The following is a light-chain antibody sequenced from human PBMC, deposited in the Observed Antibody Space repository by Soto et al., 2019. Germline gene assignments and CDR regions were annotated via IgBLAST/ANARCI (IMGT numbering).Light chain of an antibody. V-gene: IGLV2-11*01. J-gene: IGLJ1*01. CDR3: CSYAGTYTGV. CDR2: EVS. CDR1: RTDVGGYNY. Sequence: QSALTQPRSVSGSPGQSVTISCTGTRTDVGGYNYVSWYQQHPGKAPKLMISEVSKWPSGVPDRFSGSKSGNTASLTISGLQAEDEADYYCCSYAGTYTGVFGTGTKLTVL.